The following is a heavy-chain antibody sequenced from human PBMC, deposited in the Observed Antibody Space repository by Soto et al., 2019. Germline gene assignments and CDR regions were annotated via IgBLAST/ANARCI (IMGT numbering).Heavy chain of an antibody. CDR3: ARLLKGGASDWMQIDS. J-gene: IGHJ4*02. CDR1: GFSLNTSAMS. D-gene: IGHD3-9*01. CDR2: LDGNDHK. Sequence: SGATLVNPTQTLTLTCPFSGFSLNTSAMSVTWIRQPPGRALEWLALLDGNDHKYYTSSLKTRLTLSKDTSNNHVVLTMPNIDPLDTGIYFCARLLKGGASDWMQIDSGGQGALVTVSS. V-gene: IGHV2-70*12.